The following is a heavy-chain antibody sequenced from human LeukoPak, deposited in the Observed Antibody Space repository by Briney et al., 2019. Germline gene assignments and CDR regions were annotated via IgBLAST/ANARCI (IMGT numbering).Heavy chain of an antibody. CDR2: IKQDGSEK. V-gene: IGHV3-7*01. J-gene: IGHJ4*02. D-gene: IGHD2-21*02. Sequence: GGSLRLSCAASGFTFSSYWMSWVRQAPGKGLEWVANIKQDGSEKYYVDSVKGRFTISRDNAKNSLYLQMNSLRAEDTAVYYCAREIVAVVTAHLFDYWGQGTLVTVSS. CDR1: GFTFSSYW. CDR3: AREIVAVVTAHLFDY.